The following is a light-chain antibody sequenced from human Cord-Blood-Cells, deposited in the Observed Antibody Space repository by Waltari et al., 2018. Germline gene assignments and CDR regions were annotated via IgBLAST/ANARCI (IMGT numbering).Light chain of an antibody. Sequence: EIHMTQSPATLSVSPGERATLSCRASQSVSSNLAWYQQKPGQAPRLLIYGASTRATGIPARFSGSGSWTEFTLTISSLQSEDFAVYYCQQYNNWPPYTFGQGTKLEIK. J-gene: IGKJ2*01. CDR1: QSVSSN. CDR3: QQYNNWPPYT. CDR2: GAS. V-gene: IGKV3-15*01.